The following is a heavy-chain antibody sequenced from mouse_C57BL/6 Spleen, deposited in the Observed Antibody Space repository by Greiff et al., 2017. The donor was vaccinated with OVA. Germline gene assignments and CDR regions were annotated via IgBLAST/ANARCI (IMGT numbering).Heavy chain of an antibody. V-gene: IGHV1-15*01. CDR2: IDPETGGT. D-gene: IGHD1-1*01. J-gene: IGHJ2*01. CDR3: TRLLRGGY. Sequence: VQRVESGAELVRPGASVTLSCKASGYTFTDYEMHWVKQTPVHGLEWIGAIDPETGGTAYNQKFKGKAILTADKSSSTAYMELRSLTSEDSAVYYCTRLLRGGYWGQGTTLTVSS. CDR1: GYTFTDYE.